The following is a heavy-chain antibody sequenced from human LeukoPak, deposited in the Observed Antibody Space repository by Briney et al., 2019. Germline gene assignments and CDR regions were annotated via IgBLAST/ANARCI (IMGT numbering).Heavy chain of an antibody. CDR1: GGTFSSYA. CDR3: ARGSRGLSDYYYYGMDV. J-gene: IGHJ6*02. CDR2: IIPIFGTA. V-gene: IGHV1-69*13. Sequence: FSVKVSCKASGGTFSSYAISWVRQAPGQGLEWMGGIIPIFGTANYAQKFQGRVTITADESTSTAYMELSSLRSEDTAVYYCARGSRGLSDYYYYGMDVWGQGTTVTVPS. D-gene: IGHD3-16*01.